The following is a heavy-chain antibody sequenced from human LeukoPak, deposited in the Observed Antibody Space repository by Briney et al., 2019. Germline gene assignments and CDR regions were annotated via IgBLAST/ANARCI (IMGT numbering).Heavy chain of an antibody. CDR3: ARDRGGSYKGPFDY. CDR2: INPNSGGT. V-gene: IGHV1-2*02. D-gene: IGHD1-26*01. Sequence: ASVKVSCKASGYTFTGYYMHWVRQAPGQGLEWMGWINPNSGGTNYAQKFQGRVTMTRDTSISTAYMELSRLRSDDTAVYYCARDRGGSYKGPFDYWGQGTLVTVSS. CDR1: GYTFTGYY. J-gene: IGHJ4*02.